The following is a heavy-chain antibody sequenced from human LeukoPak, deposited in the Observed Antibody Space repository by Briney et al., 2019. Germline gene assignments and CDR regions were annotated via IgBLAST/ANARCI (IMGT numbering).Heavy chain of an antibody. D-gene: IGHD1-26*01. CDR3: ARDFYSGSVPFDY. V-gene: IGHV1-8*01. CDR1: GYTFTSYD. J-gene: IGHJ4*02. CDR2: MSPNSGDT. Sequence: GASVKVSCKASGYTFTSYDFNWVRQATGQRPEWMGWMSPNSGDTGYAQKFQDRVTMTRNTSISTAYMELSSLRSDDTAVYYCARDFYSGSVPFDYWGQGTLVTVSS.